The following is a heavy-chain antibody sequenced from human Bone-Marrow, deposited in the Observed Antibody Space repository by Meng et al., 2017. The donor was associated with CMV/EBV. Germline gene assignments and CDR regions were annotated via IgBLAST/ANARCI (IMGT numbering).Heavy chain of an antibody. CDR2: INPNSGGT. J-gene: IGHJ6*02. CDR1: GYTFTGYY. D-gene: IGHD3-3*01. CDR3: AGGGITIFGVDPELVGHYYYGMDV. Sequence: ASLKVSCKASGYTFTGYYMHWVRQAPGQGLEWMGWINPNSGGTNYAQKFQGRVTMTRDTSISTAYMELSRLRSDDTAVYYCAGGGITIFGVDPELVGHYYYGMDVWGQGTTVTVSS. V-gene: IGHV1-2*02.